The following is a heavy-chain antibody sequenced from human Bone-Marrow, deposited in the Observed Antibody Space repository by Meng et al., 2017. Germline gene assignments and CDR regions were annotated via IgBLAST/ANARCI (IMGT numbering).Heavy chain of an antibody. CDR2: INHSGST. D-gene: IGHD4-11*01. Sequence: VPQQQGGAGLLKTSETLSLTCVVSGGSFSDYYWSWIRQSPGKGLEWIGEINHSGSTNYNPSLESRATISVDTSQNNLSLKLSSVTAADSAVYYCARGPTTMAHDFDYWGQGTLVTVSS. V-gene: IGHV4-34*01. J-gene: IGHJ4*02. CDR3: ARGPTTMAHDFDY. CDR1: GGSFSDYY.